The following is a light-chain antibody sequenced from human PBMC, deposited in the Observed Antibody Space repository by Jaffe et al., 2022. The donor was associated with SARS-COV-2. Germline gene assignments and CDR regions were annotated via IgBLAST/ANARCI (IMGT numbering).Light chain of an antibody. CDR1: QSVRSDY. V-gene: IGKV3-20*01. J-gene: IGKJ1*01. Sequence: EIVLTQSPGTLSLSPGDRASLSCRASQSVRSDYLAWYQQKPGQAPRLLIYGSSNRATGIPDRFSGSGSGTDFTLTISGLEPEDSAVYYCQQSASSRTFGQGTKVEIK. CDR3: QQSASSRT. CDR2: GSS.